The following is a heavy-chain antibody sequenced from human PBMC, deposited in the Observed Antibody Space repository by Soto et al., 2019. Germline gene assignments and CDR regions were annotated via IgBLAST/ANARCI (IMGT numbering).Heavy chain of an antibody. J-gene: IGHJ4*02. D-gene: IGHD2-2*02. CDR2: IYPGDSDT. CDR3: ASVDVDIVVVPAAIRTVDY. CDR1: GYSFTSYW. V-gene: IGHV5-51*01. Sequence: PGESLKISCKGSGYSFTSYWIGWVRQMPGKGLEWVGIIYPGDSDTRYSPSFQGQVTISADKSISTAYLQWSSLKASDTAMYYCASVDVDIVVVPAAIRTVDYWGQGTLVTVSS.